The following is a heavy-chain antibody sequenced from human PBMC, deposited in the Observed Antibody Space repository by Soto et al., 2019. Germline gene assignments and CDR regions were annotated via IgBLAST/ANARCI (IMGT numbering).Heavy chain of an antibody. CDR2: IYPGDSDT. CDR1: GYSFTSHW. V-gene: IGHV5-51*01. J-gene: IGHJ4*02. CDR3: ARLFDTSGWYDY. Sequence: GESLKISCKGSGYSFTSHWIAWVRQMPGKGLEWMGIIYPGDSDTRYSPSFQGQVTMSGDTSISSAYVQWSSLKASDNAMYYCARLFDTSGWYDYWGQGTLVTVSS. D-gene: IGHD6-19*01.